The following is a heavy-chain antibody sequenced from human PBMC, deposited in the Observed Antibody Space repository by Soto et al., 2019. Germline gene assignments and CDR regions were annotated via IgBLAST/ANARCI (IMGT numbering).Heavy chain of an antibody. CDR2: INPQSGGT. CDR1: VYALSHHY. Sequence: SVKVSCQSSVYALSHHYMHWVRQAPGQGLEWIGYINPQSGGTKYDQKFPDRVTMTRDTPEITVYMELRILTSKDTAVYYCARDRVSSPDGVYSFDLWGQGTLVTVSS. J-gene: IGHJ3*01. D-gene: IGHD3-10*01. V-gene: IGHV1-2*02. CDR3: ARDRVSSPDGVYSFDL.